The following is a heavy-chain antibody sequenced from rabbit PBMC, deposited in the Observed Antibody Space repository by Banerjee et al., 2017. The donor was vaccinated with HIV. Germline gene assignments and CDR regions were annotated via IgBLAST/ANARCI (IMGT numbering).Heavy chain of an antibody. CDR2: IYAGSSGST. V-gene: IGHV1S40*01. CDR1: GFSFSSNYY. Sequence: QSLEESGGDLVKPGASLTLTCTASGFSFSSNYYMCWVRQAPGKGLEWIACIYAGSSGSTLYASWAKGRFTISKASWTTVTLQMTSLTAADTATYFCARMPWTIGWDQTLWGQGTLVTVS. D-gene: IGHD4-1*01. J-gene: IGHJ3*01. CDR3: ARMPWTIGWDQTL.